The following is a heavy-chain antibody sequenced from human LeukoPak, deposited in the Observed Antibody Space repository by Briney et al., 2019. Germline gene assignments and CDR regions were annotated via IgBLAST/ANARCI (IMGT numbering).Heavy chain of an antibody. D-gene: IGHD3-22*01. Sequence: PGGYLRLSCTASGFTFNNYNMNWVRQAPGQGLEWGSYITSTSSTIYYADSVKGRFTISRDNATNSLYLQMNSLRAEDTAVYYCARAAHYYDSGGFLPEAFDVWGQGTMVTVSS. CDR3: ARAAHYYDSGGFLPEAFDV. CDR1: GFTFNNYN. V-gene: IGHV3-48*04. CDR2: ITSTSSTI. J-gene: IGHJ3*01.